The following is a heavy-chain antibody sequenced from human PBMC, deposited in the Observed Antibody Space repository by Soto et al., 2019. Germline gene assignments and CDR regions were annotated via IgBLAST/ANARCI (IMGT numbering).Heavy chain of an antibody. J-gene: IGHJ4*02. CDR1: GYSFTSYW. D-gene: IGHD2-15*01. CDR2: IYPGDSDT. Sequence: PGESLKISCKGSGYSFTSYWIGWVRQMPGKGLEWMGIIYPGDSDTRYSPSFQGQVTISADKSISTAYLQWSSLKASDTAMYYCARAGYCSGGSCRKFDYWGQGTLVTVSS. V-gene: IGHV5-51*01. CDR3: ARAGYCSGGSCRKFDY.